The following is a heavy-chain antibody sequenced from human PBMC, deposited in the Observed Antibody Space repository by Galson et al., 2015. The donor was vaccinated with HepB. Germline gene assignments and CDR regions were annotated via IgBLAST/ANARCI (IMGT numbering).Heavy chain of an antibody. Sequence: LRLSCAVSGLTFSNYGMSWVRQVPGKGLEWVSSISASGTYTFYADSVTGRFTISRDNSKNTVNLQMNSLRAEDTAVYYCANGCSITSCDNYFFHMDVWGKGTTVTVSS. D-gene: IGHD2-2*01. CDR3: ANGCSITSCDNYFFHMDV. V-gene: IGHV3-23*01. CDR2: ISASGTYT. J-gene: IGHJ6*03. CDR1: GLTFSNYG.